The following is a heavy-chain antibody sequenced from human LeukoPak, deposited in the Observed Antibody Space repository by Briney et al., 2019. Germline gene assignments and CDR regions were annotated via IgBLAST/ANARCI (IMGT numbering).Heavy chain of an antibody. CDR1: GYTFTGYY. J-gene: IGHJ4*02. V-gene: IGHV1-2*02. CDR3: ARDPSTYYYGSGSYGGIDY. CDR2: INPHSGGT. D-gene: IGHD3-10*01. Sequence: GASVKVSCKASGYTFTGYYIHWVRQAPGQGLEWMGWINPHSGGTNYAQKFQGRVTMTRDTSISTAYMELSRLRSDDTAVYYCARDPSTYYYGSGSYGGIDYWGQGTLVTVSS.